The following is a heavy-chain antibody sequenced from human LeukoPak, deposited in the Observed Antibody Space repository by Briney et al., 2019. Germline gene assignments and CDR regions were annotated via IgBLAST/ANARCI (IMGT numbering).Heavy chain of an antibody. Sequence: SETLSLTCNVSGVSISSNTFSWGRIRQPPGKGLEWIGNIYYTGSTYYNPSLTSRVTISIDTSRNQFSLHLSSVTAADTAVYYCATVGDYIWGSYNDYWGQGTLVTVSS. CDR1: GVSISSNTFS. CDR2: IYYTGST. J-gene: IGHJ4*02. CDR3: ATVGDYIWGSYNDY. V-gene: IGHV4-39*07. D-gene: IGHD3-16*01.